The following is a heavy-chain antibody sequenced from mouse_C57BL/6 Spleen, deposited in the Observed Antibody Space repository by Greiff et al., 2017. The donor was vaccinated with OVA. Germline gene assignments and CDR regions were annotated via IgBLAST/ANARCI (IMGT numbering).Heavy chain of an antibody. CDR3: ARDDYDAY. V-gene: IGHV5-17*01. Sequence: VQLKESGGGLVKPGGSLKLSCAASGFTFSDYGMHWVRQAPEQGLEWVAYISSGSSTIYYAETVKGRFTISRDNAKNTLFLQMTSLRSEDTAMYYCARDDYDAYWGQGTTLTVSS. D-gene: IGHD2-4*01. CDR2: ISSGSSTI. J-gene: IGHJ2*01. CDR1: GFTFSDYG.